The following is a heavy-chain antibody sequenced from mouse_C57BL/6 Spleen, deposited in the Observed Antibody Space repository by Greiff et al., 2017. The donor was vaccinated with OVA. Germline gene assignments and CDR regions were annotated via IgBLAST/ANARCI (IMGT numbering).Heavy chain of an antibody. CDR1: GYAFSSYW. CDR3: ARTYDGFYFDY. D-gene: IGHD2-3*01. CDR2: IYHGDGDT. V-gene: IGHV1-80*01. J-gene: IGHJ2*01. Sequence: QVQLQQSGAELVKPGASVKISCKASGYAFSSYWMNWVKQRPGKGLEWIGQIYHGDGDTNYNGKFKGKATLTADKSSSTAYMQLSSLTSEDSAVYFCARTYDGFYFDYWGQGTTLTVSS.